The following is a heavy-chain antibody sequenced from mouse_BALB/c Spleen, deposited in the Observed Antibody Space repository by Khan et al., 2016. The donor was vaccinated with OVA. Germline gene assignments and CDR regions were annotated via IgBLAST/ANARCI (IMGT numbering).Heavy chain of an antibody. CDR2: INPSSGYT. Sequence: QVQLQQSGAELARPGASMKMSCKASGYTFTSYTMHWVKQRPGQGLEWIGYINPSSGYTKYNQKFKDRATLTADKSSSTAYLQLSSLTSEDSAVYYGARTHERGGQGTTLTVAS. CDR1: GYTFTSYT. V-gene: IGHV1-4*01. J-gene: IGHJ2*01. CDR3: ARTHER.